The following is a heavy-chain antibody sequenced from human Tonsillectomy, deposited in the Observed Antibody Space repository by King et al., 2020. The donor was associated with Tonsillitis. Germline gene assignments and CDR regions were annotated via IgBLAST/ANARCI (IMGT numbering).Heavy chain of an antibody. Sequence: VQLVESGGGLVQRGGSLRLSCAASGFILSSYTMNWVRQAPGKGLEWVSYISSSSSIIYYADSVKGRFTISRDNAKNSLYLQMNSLRADDTAVYYCARGNWGYYYYGMDVWGQGTTVTVYS. J-gene: IGHJ6*02. D-gene: IGHD7-27*01. V-gene: IGHV3-48*01. CDR2: ISSSSSII. CDR1: GFILSSYT. CDR3: ARGNWGYYYYGMDV.